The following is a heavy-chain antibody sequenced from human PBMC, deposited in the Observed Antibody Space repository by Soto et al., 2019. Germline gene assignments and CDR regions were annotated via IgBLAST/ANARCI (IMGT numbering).Heavy chain of an antibody. CDR2: ISYDGSNK. CDR3: AREPWSMTTIVGVPYFFYGMDV. Sequence: QVQLVESGGGVVQPGRSLRLSCAASGFTFSSYAMHWVRQAPGKGLEWVAIISYDGSNKYYADSVKGRFTISRDNSKNTLYLQMSSLRAEDTAVYYCAREPWSMTTIVGVPYFFYGMDVWGQGTTVTVSS. CDR1: GFTFSSYA. D-gene: IGHD4-4*01. J-gene: IGHJ6*02. V-gene: IGHV3-30-3*01.